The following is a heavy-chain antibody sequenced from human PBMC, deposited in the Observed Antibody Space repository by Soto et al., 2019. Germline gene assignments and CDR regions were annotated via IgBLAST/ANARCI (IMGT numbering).Heavy chain of an antibody. CDR2: MIPNSGYT. J-gene: IGHJ4*02. Sequence: ASVKVSCKASGYTFTNHDVIWVRQAPGQCLEWMGWMIPNSGYTVYAQKFQGRVTMTRDTSISTAFVELSSLRFEDTAVYYCARNGGGLGSWGQGTRVTVSS. V-gene: IGHV1-8*01. CDR1: GYTFTNHD. CDR3: ARNGGGLGS. D-gene: IGHD2-8*01.